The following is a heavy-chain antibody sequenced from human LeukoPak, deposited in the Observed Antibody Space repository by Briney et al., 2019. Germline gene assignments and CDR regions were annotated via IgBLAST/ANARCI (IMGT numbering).Heavy chain of an antibody. D-gene: IGHD6-6*01. J-gene: IGHJ4*02. Sequence: PSETLSLTCTVSGGSISSGRYYWSWIRQPAGKGLEWIGRIYTSRSTNYNPSLKSRVTISVDTSKNQYSLKLSSVTAADTAVYYCARATAARSFDYWGQGTLVTVSS. CDR1: GGSISSGRYY. V-gene: IGHV4-61*02. CDR3: ARATAARSFDY. CDR2: IYTSRST.